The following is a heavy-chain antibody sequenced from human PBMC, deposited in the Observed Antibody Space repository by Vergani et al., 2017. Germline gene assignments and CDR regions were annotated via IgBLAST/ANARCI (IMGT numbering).Heavy chain of an antibody. CDR1: GGSISSYY. CDR2: IYTSGST. V-gene: IGHV4-4*07. CDR3: ARGVGYCSSTSCYSSGYYYGMDV. Sequence: QVQLQESGPGLVKPSETLSLTCTVSGGSISSYYWSWIRQPAGKGLEWIGRIYTSGSTNYNPSLKSRVTMSVDTSKNQFSLKLSSVTAADTAVYYCARGVGYCSSTSCYSSGYYYGMDVWGQGTTVTVSS. J-gene: IGHJ6*02. D-gene: IGHD2-2*01.